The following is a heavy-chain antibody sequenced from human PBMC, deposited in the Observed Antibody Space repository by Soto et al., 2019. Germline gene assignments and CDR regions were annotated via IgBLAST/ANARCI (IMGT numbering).Heavy chain of an antibody. V-gene: IGHV4-59*02. CDR3: ARRNYGESRCYNQFDH. Sequence: QVQLQDSAPGLVKPSETLSLTCQVSGAYVGGHYWSWIRLHPGKGQEGIGFVDYTWSTKTNPFLKSRVTISIDTSNNQFSLRLRSVTAADTAVYFCARRNYGESRCYNQFDHWGQGILVTVSS. J-gene: IGHJ4*02. CDR2: VDYTWST. D-gene: IGHD4-17*01. CDR1: GAYVGGHY.